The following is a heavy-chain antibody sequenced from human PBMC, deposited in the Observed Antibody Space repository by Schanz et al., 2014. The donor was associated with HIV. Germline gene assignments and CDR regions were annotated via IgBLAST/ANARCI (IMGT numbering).Heavy chain of an antibody. J-gene: IGHJ4*02. CDR1: GETFSNYV. D-gene: IGHD3-10*01. V-gene: IGHV1-69*06. CDR2: IIPIPGTA. Sequence: QVPLVQSGGEVKKPGSSVGVSCKASGETFSNYVISWGRQAPGQGLEWMGGIIPIPGTANYAQKVQGRGTMTADKSTSAAYMELSSLRSEDTAVYYCVRGVIYYDSGSYYNYFDYWGQGPLVTVSS. CDR3: VRGVIYYDSGSYYNYFDY.